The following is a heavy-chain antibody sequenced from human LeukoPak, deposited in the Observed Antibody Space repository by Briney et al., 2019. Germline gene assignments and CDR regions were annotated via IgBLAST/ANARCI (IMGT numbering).Heavy chain of an antibody. V-gene: IGHV3-21*01. Sequence: GGPLRLSCAASGFTFSSYSMNWVRRAPGKGLEWVSSISSSNYIYYADSVKGRFTISRDNAKNSLYLQMNSLRAEDTAVYYCARPYYDSSGYYRFDYWGQGTLVTVSS. J-gene: IGHJ4*02. D-gene: IGHD3-22*01. CDR2: ISSSNYI. CDR3: ARPYYDSSGYYRFDY. CDR1: GFTFSSYS.